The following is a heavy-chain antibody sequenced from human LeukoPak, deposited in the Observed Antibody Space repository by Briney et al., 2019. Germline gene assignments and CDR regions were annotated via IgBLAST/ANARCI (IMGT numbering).Heavy chain of an antibody. V-gene: IGHV3-23*01. CDR3: AKWYYYDSSGDDAFDI. Sequence: GGSLRLSCAPSGFTFSSYAMSWVREALGKGLEWVSAISGSGGSTYYADSVKGRFTISRDNSKNTLYLQMNSLRAEDTAVYYCAKWYYYDSSGDDAFDIWGQGTMVTVSS. CDR1: GFTFSSYA. J-gene: IGHJ3*02. D-gene: IGHD3-22*01. CDR2: ISGSGGST.